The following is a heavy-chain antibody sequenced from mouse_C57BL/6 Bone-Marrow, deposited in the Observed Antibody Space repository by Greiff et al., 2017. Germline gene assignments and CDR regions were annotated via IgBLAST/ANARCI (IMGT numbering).Heavy chain of an antibody. V-gene: IGHV5-17*01. CDR1: GFTFSDYG. CDR3: ASDGYSPGTFDY. J-gene: IGHJ2*01. Sequence: EVKLVESGGGLVKPGGSLKLSCAASGFTFSDYGMHWVRQAPEKGLEWVAYISSGSSTIYYADTVKGRFTISRDNAKNTLFLQMTSLRSEDTAMYYCASDGYSPGTFDYWGQGTTLTVSS. CDR2: ISSGSSTI. D-gene: IGHD2-3*01.